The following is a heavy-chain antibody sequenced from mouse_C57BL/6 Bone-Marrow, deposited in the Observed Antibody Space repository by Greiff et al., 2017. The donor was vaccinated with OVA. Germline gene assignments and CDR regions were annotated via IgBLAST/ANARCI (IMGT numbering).Heavy chain of an antibody. CDR3: ARTGYDGGHVHFDY. Sequence: VKLMESGPGLVAPSQSLSITCTVSGFSLTSYAISWVRQPPGKGLEWLGVIWTGGGTNYNSALKSRLSISKDNSKSQVFLKMNSLQTDDTARYYCARTGYDGGHVHFDYWGQGTTLTVSS. CDR1: GFSLTSYA. J-gene: IGHJ2*01. V-gene: IGHV2-9-1*01. CDR2: IWTGGGT. D-gene: IGHD2-2*01.